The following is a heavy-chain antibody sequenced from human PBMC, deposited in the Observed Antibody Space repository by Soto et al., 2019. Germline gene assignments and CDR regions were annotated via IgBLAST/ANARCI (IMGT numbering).Heavy chain of an antibody. D-gene: IGHD2-2*02. V-gene: IGHV3-66*01. CDR3: ARAGYCSSTSCYINYYYYYYMDV. J-gene: IGHJ6*03. Sequence: GGSLRLSCAASGFTVSSNYMSWVRQAPGKGLEWVSVIYSGGSTYYADSVKGRLTISRDNSKNTLYLQMNSLRAEDTAVYYCARAGYCSSTSCYINYYYYYYMDVWGKGTTVTVSS. CDR2: IYSGGST. CDR1: GFTVSSNY.